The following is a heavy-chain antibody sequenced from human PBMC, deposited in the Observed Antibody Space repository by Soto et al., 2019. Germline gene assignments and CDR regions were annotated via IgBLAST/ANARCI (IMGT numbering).Heavy chain of an antibody. J-gene: IGHJ4*02. D-gene: IGHD3-10*01. CDR3: SRDGDYYVWGTYGYFDY. Sequence: PGGSLRLSCTASGFTFSDYAMGWVRQAPGKGLEWVGFIRGKSYGGTTEYAATVKGRYTISRDESKSIAYLQMNRLKPDDTVVYFCSRDGDYYVWGTYGYFDYWGQGSLVTVSS. V-gene: IGHV3-49*04. CDR2: IRGKSYGGTT. CDR1: GFTFSDYA.